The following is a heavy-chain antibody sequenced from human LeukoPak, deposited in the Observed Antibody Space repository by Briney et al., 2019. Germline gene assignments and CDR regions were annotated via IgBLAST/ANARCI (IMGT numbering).Heavy chain of an antibody. Sequence: SGGSLRLSCAASGFTFSSYGMHWVRQAPGRGLEWVAVISYDGSNKYYADSVKGRFTISRDNSKNTLYLQMNSLRAEDTAVYYCAKFATDTAMEDYWGQGTLVTVSS. V-gene: IGHV3-30*18. CDR3: AKFATDTAMEDY. D-gene: IGHD5-18*01. J-gene: IGHJ4*02. CDR1: GFTFSSYG. CDR2: ISYDGSNK.